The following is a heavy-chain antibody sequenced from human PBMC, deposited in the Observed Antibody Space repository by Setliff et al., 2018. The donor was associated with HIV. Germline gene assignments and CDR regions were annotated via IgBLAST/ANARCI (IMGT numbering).Heavy chain of an antibody. CDR3: ARADPVYGSGSCLDY. Sequence: PSETLSLTCTVSGGSISSGSYYWSWIRQPPGKGLEWIGYIYYSGSTNYNPSLKSRVTISVDTSKNQFSLKLSSVTAADTAVYYCARADPVYGSGSCLDYWGQGTLVTVSS. CDR1: GGSISSGSYY. D-gene: IGHD3-10*01. CDR2: IYYSGST. J-gene: IGHJ4*02. V-gene: IGHV4-61*01.